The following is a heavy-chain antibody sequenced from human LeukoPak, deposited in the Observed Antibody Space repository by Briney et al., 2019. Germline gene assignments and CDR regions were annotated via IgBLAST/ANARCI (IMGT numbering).Heavy chain of an antibody. J-gene: IGHJ3*02. CDR3: ARIYSSSWWVAAIRPASGNDAFDI. Sequence: GGSLRLSCAASGFTFDDYAMHWVRQAPGKGLEWASAIIWNSGSLGYADSVKGRFTISRDNAKNSLYLQMNSLRAEDTAVYYCARIYSSSWWVAAIRPASGNDAFDIWGQGTMVTVSS. D-gene: IGHD6-13*01. V-gene: IGHV3-9*01. CDR2: IIWNSGSL. CDR1: GFTFDDYA.